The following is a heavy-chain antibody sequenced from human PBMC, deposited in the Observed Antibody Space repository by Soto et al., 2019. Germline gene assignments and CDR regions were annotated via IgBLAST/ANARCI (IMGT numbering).Heavy chain of an antibody. CDR1: GFTLSNYG. D-gene: IGHD2-2*01. CDR3: AKDQGEGSTARCYAHFEW. Sequence: QVQLVESGGGVVQPGNSLRLSCAASGFTLSNYGTHLVRQAPGKGLELVADHWHDETKKFYADSGKGRFTSFRDNSKNTLYLQMNSLRAEDTGVYYCAKDQGEGSTARCYAHFEWLGRGTRVTVSA. V-gene: IGHV3-33*06. CDR2: HWHDETKK. J-gene: IGHJ4*02.